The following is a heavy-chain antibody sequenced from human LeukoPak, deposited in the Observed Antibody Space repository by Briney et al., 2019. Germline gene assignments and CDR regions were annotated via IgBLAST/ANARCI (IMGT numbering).Heavy chain of an antibody. CDR1: GYTFTSYG. V-gene: IGHV1-18*01. CDR2: ISAYNGNT. D-gene: IGHD5-24*01. Sequence: ASVKVSCKASGYTFTSYGISWVRQAPGQGLEWMGWISAYNGNTNYAQKFQGRVTITADESTSTAYMELSSLRSEDTAVYYCARAEITESRGPPVSYYYYYMDVWGKGTTVTVSS. CDR3: ARAEITESRGPPVSYYYYYMDV. J-gene: IGHJ6*03.